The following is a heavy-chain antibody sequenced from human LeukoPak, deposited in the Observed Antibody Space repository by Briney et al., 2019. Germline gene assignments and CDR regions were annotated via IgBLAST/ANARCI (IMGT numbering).Heavy chain of an antibody. Sequence: ASVTVSCKASGYTFTTYYIHWVRQAPGQGLEWMGRINPNSGSTNYAQKFQGRVTMTRDTSISTAYMEPSRLRSDDTAVYYCARPWEITMSERSYIWFDSWGRGTMVTVS. CDR2: INPNSGST. V-gene: IGHV1-2*02. CDR3: ARPWEITMSERSYIWFDS. J-gene: IGHJ5*01. CDR1: GYTFTTYY. D-gene: IGHD3-10*01.